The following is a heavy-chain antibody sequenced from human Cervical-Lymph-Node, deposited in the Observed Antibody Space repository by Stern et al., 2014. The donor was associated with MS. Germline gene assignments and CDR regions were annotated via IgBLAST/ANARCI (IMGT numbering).Heavy chain of an antibody. CDR3: ARRGMDV. V-gene: IGHV5-51*01. CDR2: IYPDDSDT. J-gene: IGHJ6*02. CDR1: GYSFNIYW. Sequence: EVQLVESGAEVKKPGESLTISCKGFGYSFNIYWIAWVRQRPGKGLECMGIIYPDDSDTGYSPSFQGQVTFSVDKSISTAYLQWSSLKPSDTATYFCARRGMDVWGQGTSVTVSS.